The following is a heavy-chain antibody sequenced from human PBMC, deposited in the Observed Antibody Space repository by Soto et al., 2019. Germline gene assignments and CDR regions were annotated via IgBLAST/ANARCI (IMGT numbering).Heavy chain of an antibody. CDR3: ARAGHSSSREALLPHYYYYYYMDV. V-gene: IGHV4-59*01. CDR2: IYYSGST. J-gene: IGHJ6*03. CDR1: GGSICSYY. D-gene: IGHD6-13*01. Sequence: QVQLQESGPGLVKPSETLSLTCTVSGGSICSYYWSWIRQPPGKGLEWIGYIYYSGSTNYNPSLKSRVTISVDTSKNQFSRKLSSVTAADTAVYYCARAGHSSSREALLPHYYYYYYMDVWGKGTTVTVSS.